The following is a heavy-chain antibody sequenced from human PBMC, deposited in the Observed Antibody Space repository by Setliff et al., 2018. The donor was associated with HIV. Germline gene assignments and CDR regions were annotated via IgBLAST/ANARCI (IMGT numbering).Heavy chain of an antibody. V-gene: IGHV4-39*07. CDR2: LYYSGNT. CDR1: GGSISSSFHY. D-gene: IGHD3-9*01. CDR3: AGRDGAYYDFLTYYYPRYYFDC. J-gene: IGHJ4*02. Sequence: PSETLSLTCTVSGGSISSSFHYWGWIRQPPGKGLEWIASLYYSGNTYYNPSLKSRVTILVDTSKNQFSLKVTSVTAADTAVYYCAGRDGAYYDFLTYYYPRYYFDCWGQGTLVTVSS.